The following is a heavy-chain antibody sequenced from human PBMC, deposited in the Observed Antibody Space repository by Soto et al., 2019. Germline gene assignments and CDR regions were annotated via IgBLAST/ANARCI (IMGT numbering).Heavy chain of an antibody. V-gene: IGHV3-30-3*01. CDR1: GFTFSSYA. Sequence: GGSLRLSCAASGFTFSSYAMHWVRQAPGKGLEWVAVISYDGSNKYCADSVKGRFTISRDNSKNTLYLQMNSLRAEDTAVYYCARDGRRMATIDYYYYYGMDVWGQGTTVTVSS. CDR3: ARDGRRMATIDYYYYYGMDV. CDR2: ISYDGSNK. J-gene: IGHJ6*02. D-gene: IGHD5-12*01.